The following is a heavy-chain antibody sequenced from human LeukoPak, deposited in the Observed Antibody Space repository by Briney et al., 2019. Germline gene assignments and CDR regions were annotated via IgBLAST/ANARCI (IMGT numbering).Heavy chain of an antibody. CDR2: INNSKSN. Sequence: PSETLSLNCAVYSGSFSGYYWSWLPPPPGKGREWIRDINNSKSNNYHTLLKSRVTISENTSKNHFFLKRSSVAAADTAVYYCTRGKRVLRYFDWLSAFDYWGQGTLVTVSS. CDR1: SGSFSGYY. J-gene: IGHJ4*02. D-gene: IGHD3-9*01. CDR3: TRGKRVLRYFDWLSAFDY. V-gene: IGHV4-34*01.